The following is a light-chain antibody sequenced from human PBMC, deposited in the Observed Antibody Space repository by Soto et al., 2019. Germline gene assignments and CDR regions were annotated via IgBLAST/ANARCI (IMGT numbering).Light chain of an antibody. CDR1: QTISNF. Sequence: DIQMTQSPSSLSAPVGDRVTITCRASQTISNFLNWYQQKPGKAPKLLFYGASSLQSGVPPRFSGSGSGTDFTLTISSLQPEDFATYYCQQSYSDPPITFGQGTRLEIK. V-gene: IGKV1-39*01. CDR3: QQSYSDPPIT. J-gene: IGKJ5*01. CDR2: GAS.